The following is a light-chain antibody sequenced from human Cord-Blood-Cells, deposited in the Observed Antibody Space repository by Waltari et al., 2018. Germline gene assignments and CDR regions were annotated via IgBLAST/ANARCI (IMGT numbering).Light chain of an antibody. J-gene: IGLJ1*01. CDR3: QSADSSGTYV. CDR2: NDS. V-gene: IGLV3-25*02. CDR1: ALPKQH. Sequence: SYELTQPPSVSVSPGQTARITCSGDALPKQHAYWYQQKPGQAPVLVIYNDSERASGIPERFSCSSSGTTVTLTSSGVQAEDEADYYCQSADSSGTYVFGTGTKVTVL.